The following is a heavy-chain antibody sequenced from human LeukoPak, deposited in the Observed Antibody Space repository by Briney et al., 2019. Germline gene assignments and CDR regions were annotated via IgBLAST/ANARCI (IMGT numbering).Heavy chain of an antibody. V-gene: IGHV3-21*01. CDR2: ISSSSSYI. CDR1: GFTFSSYS. Sequence: PGGSLRLSCAASGFTFSSYSMNWVRQAPGKGLEWVSSISSSSSYIYYADSVKGRFTISRDNAKNSLYLQMNSLRAEDTAVYYCARDPHGENAFDIWGQGTMVTVSS. D-gene: IGHD7-27*01. J-gene: IGHJ3*02. CDR3: ARDPHGENAFDI.